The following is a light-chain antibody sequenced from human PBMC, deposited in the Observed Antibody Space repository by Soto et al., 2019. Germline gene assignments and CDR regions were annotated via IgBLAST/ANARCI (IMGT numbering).Light chain of an antibody. J-gene: IGKJ4*01. CDR1: QSISTY. Sequence: DIQMTQSPSSLSASVGDRVTITCRASQSISTYLHWYQQKPGKAPNLLIYAASTLQSVVPSRFSVSGSGTDFTLTISSLQPEDCATYYCQHGYCTPLSFGGRTKVDIK. CDR2: AAS. CDR3: QHGYCTPLS. V-gene: IGKV1-39*01.